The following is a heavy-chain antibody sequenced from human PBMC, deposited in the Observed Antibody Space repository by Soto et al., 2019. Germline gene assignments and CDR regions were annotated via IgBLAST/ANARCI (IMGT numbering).Heavy chain of an antibody. Sequence: PSETLSLTCTVSGRSISSYYWTWIRQPPGKGLEWIGFMYNSGSTHYNPSLKSRVTISLDTSKNQFSLNLRSVTAADTAVYYCASMGYHYGSGSYPLDYWGQGTLVTVSS. D-gene: IGHD3-10*01. CDR2: MYNSGST. V-gene: IGHV4-59*08. CDR1: GRSISSYY. CDR3: ASMGYHYGSGSYPLDY. J-gene: IGHJ4*02.